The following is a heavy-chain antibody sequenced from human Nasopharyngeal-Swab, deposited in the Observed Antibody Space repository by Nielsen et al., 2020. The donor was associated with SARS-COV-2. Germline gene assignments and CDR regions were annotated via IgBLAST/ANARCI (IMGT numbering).Heavy chain of an antibody. CDR1: GGSISSGSYY. CDR2: IYTSGST. V-gene: IGHV4-61*02. J-gene: IGHJ5*02. CDR3: ARATLPGVGYGSGSFWFDP. Sequence: SKTLSLTCTVSGGSISSGSYYWSWIRQPAGKGLEWIGRIYTSGSTNYNPSLKSRVTISVDTSKNQFSLKLSSVTAADTAVYYCARATLPGVGYGSGSFWFDPWGQGTLVTVSS. D-gene: IGHD3-10*01.